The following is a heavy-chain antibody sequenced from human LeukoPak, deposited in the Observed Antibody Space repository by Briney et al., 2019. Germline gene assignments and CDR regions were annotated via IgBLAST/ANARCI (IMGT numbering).Heavy chain of an antibody. J-gene: IGHJ5*01. CDR2: FFYTGST. Sequence: SETLSLTCTGSGDSISSPYWNWIRQPPGKGLEWIAYFFYTGSTFYNPSLRSRVTVSLDTSKIQFSLTLNPVTAADTAVYYCATGVDLAKIKTWGPGTLVTVSS. CDR1: GDSISSPY. D-gene: IGHD5-12*01. V-gene: IGHV4-59*11. CDR3: ATGVDLAKIKT.